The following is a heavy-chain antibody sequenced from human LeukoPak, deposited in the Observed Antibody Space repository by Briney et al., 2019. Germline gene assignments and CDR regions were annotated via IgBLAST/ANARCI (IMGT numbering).Heavy chain of an antibody. V-gene: IGHV1-69*13. CDR2: IIPMFGTA. CDR3: ARSPSGYSGYDPVYY. J-gene: IGHJ4*02. Sequence: VKVSCKASGGTFSSCAISWVRQAPGQGLEWMGGIIPMFGTANYAQKFQGRVTMTADESTSTVYMEMSSLRSEDTVVYYCARSPSGYSGYDPVYYWGQGTLVTVSS. D-gene: IGHD5-12*01. CDR1: GGTFSSCA.